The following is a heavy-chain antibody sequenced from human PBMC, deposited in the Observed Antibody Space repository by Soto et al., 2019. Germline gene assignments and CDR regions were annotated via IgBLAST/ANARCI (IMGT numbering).Heavy chain of an antibody. J-gene: IGHJ5*02. D-gene: IGHD2-15*01. V-gene: IGHV6-1*01. Sequence: QVQLQQSGPGLVKPSQTLSLTCAISGDSVSSNSAAWNWIRQSPSRGLEWLGRTYYRSKWYNDYGESEKSRITINPHTYKNQFSLNLSSVAPEDTAVYYCARGSCSGDSCLAWSNWFVPWGQGTLVTVSS. CDR1: GDSVSSNSAA. CDR2: TYYRSKWYN. CDR3: ARGSCSGDSCLAWSNWFVP.